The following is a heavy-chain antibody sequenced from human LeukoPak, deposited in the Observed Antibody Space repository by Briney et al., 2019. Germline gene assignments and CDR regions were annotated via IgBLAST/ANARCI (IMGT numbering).Heavy chain of an antibody. CDR1: GGTFSSYA. J-gene: IGHJ4*02. CDR2: IIPIFGTA. D-gene: IGHD4-23*01. V-gene: IGHV1-69*13. Sequence: SVKVSCKASGGTFSSYAISWVRQAPGQGLEWMGGIIPIFGTANYAQKFQGRVTITADESTSTAYMELSSLRSEDTAVYYCARHGGYGGNQKAHFDNWGQGTLVTVSS. CDR3: ARHGGYGGNQKAHFDN.